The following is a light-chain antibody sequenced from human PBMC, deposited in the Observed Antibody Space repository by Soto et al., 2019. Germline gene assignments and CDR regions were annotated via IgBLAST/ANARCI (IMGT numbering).Light chain of an antibody. CDR3: QKYNTVPPFT. J-gene: IGKJ3*01. CDR1: QGIGNY. CDR2: AAS. Sequence: DIQMTQSPSSLSASVGDRVTITCRASQGIGNYLAWYQQRPGEVPKLLIYAASTLQSGVPSRFSGSGSGTDFALTISGLQPEDVATYYCQKYNTVPPFTFGPGTKVDLK. V-gene: IGKV1-27*01.